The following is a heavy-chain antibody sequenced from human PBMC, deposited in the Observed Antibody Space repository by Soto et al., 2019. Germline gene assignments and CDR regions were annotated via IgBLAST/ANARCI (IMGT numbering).Heavy chain of an antibody. CDR2: ISSSSSTI. V-gene: IGHV3-48*01. CDR1: GFTFSSYS. CDR3: ARSIAARLFDY. Sequence: GGSLRLSCVASGFTFSSYSMNWVRQAPGKGLEWVSYISSSSSTIYYADSVKGRFTISRDNAKNSLYLQMNSLRAEDTAVYYCARSIAARLFDYWGQGTLVTVSS. D-gene: IGHD6-6*01. J-gene: IGHJ4*02.